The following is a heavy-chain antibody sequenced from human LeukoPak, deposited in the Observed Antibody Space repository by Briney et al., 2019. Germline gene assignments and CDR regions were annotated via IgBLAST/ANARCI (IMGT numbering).Heavy chain of an antibody. D-gene: IGHD1-26*01. CDR2: ISYDGSKK. CDR3: AGGSHAVGGVTGGY. Sequence: PGGSLRLSCAASGFTFSSYGMHWVRQAPGKGLEWVAVISYDGSKKFYADSVKGRFTISRDNAKSTLYLQMNSLRVEDTAVYYCAGGSHAVGGVTGGYWGQGTLVTVSS. J-gene: IGHJ4*02. CDR1: GFTFSSYG. V-gene: IGHV3-30*03.